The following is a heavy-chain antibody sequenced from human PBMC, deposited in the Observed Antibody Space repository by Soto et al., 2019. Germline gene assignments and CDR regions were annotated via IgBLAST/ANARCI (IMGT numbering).Heavy chain of an antibody. V-gene: IGHV2-5*02. J-gene: IGHJ4*02. CDR2: IYWDDDK. CDR3: AHDSSGYYGLDY. Sequence: QITLKESGPTLVKPTQTLTLTCIFSGFSLDTRGVGVGWIRQPPGKALEWLAVIYWDDDKRYSPSLKSRLTITKDTSKNQVVLTMINMDPVDTATYYCAHDSSGYYGLDYWGQRTLVTVSS. D-gene: IGHD3-22*01. CDR1: GFSLDTRGVG.